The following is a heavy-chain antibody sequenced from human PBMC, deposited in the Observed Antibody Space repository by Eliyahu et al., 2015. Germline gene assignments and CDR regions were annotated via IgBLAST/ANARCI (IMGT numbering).Heavy chain of an antibody. Sequence: QVQLVQSGAEVKKPGASVRVSCKASGYIFTRYGVSWVRRAPGQGLEWMGWISGYNDNPNFAQKFQGKVTFTADTSATTAYMELRSLTSDDTGMYYCVRDVVHRGGMDVWGQGTTVTVSS. CDR2: ISGYNDNP. CDR1: GYIFTRYG. V-gene: IGHV1-18*01. CDR3: VRDVVHRGGMDV. J-gene: IGHJ6*02. D-gene: IGHD2-15*01.